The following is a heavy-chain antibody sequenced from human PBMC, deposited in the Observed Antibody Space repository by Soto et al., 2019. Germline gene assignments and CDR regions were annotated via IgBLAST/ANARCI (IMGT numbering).Heavy chain of an antibody. CDR3: ARVGYGDYGRGYYFDL. CDR1: GASIRDGDYY. Sequence: LSLTCSVSGASIRDGDYYWSWLRQPPGKGPEWIGIIDYTGGTHYNPTLTGPVSMSVDTSANQFSLKVNFVTAADSAVYYCARVGYGDYGRGYYFDLWGPGILVTVSS. V-gene: IGHV4-30-4*01. J-gene: IGHJ4*02. D-gene: IGHD4-17*01. CDR2: IDYTGGT.